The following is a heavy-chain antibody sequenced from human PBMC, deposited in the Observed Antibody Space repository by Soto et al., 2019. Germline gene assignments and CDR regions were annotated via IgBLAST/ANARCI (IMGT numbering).Heavy chain of an antibody. Sequence: GGSLRLSCAAAGFTFRDCAMNWVRQAPGKGLEWVSYISSSSSVIDYADSVKGRFTVSRDNARNSLYLQMNSLRAEDTAVYYCARDLSWGSNWYYYMDVWGKGTTVTVSS. CDR2: ISSSSSVI. D-gene: IGHD7-27*01. CDR1: GFTFRDCA. CDR3: ARDLSWGSNWYYYMDV. J-gene: IGHJ6*03. V-gene: IGHV3-48*01.